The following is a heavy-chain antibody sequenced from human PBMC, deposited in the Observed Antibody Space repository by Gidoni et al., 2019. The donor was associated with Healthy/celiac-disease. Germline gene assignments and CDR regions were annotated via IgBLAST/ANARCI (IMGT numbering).Heavy chain of an antibody. CDR3: ARDPAGYSSSWYGFDFWFDP. Sequence: QVQLVESGGGVVQPGRSLRLSCAASGFTFSSSGMHWVRQAPGKGLEWLAVIWYDGSNKYYADSVKGRFTISRDNSKNTLYLQMNSLRAEDTAVYYCARDPAGYSSSWYGFDFWFDPWGQGTLVTVSS. CDR1: GFTFSSSG. CDR2: IWYDGSNK. J-gene: IGHJ5*02. D-gene: IGHD6-13*01. V-gene: IGHV3-33*01.